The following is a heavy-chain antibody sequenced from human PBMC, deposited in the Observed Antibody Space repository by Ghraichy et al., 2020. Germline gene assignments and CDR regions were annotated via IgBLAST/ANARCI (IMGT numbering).Heavy chain of an antibody. J-gene: IGHJ4*02. Sequence: SQTLSLTGTVSGDSINRGNFFWGWIRQPPGKGLEWIGSIYYSGSTYYNPSLKSRVTMSVDTSKNQFSLNLRSVTAADTAVYYCARQPAATMREFAFDYWVQGTLVTVSS. D-gene: IGHD2-15*01. V-gene: IGHV4-39*01. CDR1: GDSINRGNFF. CDR2: IYYSGST. CDR3: ARQPAATMREFAFDY.